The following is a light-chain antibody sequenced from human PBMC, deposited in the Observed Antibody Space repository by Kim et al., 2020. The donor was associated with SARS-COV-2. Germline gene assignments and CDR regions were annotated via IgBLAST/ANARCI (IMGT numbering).Light chain of an antibody. CDR2: AAS. V-gene: IGKV1-27*01. Sequence: SESVEDRITITCRASQDISNYLAWFQQKQGKVPKLLIYAASTLQSGVPSRFSGSGSGTDFTLTISSLQPEDVATYYCQRYDNSPRTFGQGTKVDIK. CDR3: QRYDNSPRT. J-gene: IGKJ1*01. CDR1: QDISNY.